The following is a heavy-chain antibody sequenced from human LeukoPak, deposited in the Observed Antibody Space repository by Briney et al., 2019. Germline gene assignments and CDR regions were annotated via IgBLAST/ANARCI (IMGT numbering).Heavy chain of an antibody. Sequence: SETLSLTCTVSGGPISSSYWSRIRQPPGKGLEWIGYIYYSGTTRYNPSLKSRVTISVDKSKNQFSLNLASVTAADTAVYYCARGPNYKFHHYYYLDVWGKGTTVTVSS. CDR2: IYYSGTT. D-gene: IGHD1-7*01. CDR1: GGPISSSY. J-gene: IGHJ6*03. CDR3: ARGPNYKFHHYYYLDV. V-gene: IGHV4-59*01.